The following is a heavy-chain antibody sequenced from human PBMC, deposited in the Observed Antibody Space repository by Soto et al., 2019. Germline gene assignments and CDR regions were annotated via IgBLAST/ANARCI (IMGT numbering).Heavy chain of an antibody. Sequence: QVQLQESGPGLVKPSETLSLTCTVSGDSVSSDNYYWTWIRQPPGKGLEWIGYIYSSGSTNYNPSLRSRVTISLDTSNNQFSLKLTSVTAADTAVYYCARDIRGYSRAFDYWGQGTLVTVSS. CDR1: GDSVSSDNYY. CDR3: ARDIRGYSRAFDY. CDR2: IYSSGST. V-gene: IGHV4-61*01. D-gene: IGHD5-18*01. J-gene: IGHJ4*02.